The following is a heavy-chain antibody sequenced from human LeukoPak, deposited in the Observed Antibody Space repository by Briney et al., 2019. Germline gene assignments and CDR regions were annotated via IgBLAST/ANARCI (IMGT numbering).Heavy chain of an antibody. Sequence: ASVKVSCKASGYTFTVYYMHWVRQAPGQGLEWMGWINPNSGGTNYAQKFQGRVTMTRDTSISTAYMELSRLRSDDTAVYYCASGPYYYDSSGYYATSPFDYWGQGTLVTVSS. D-gene: IGHD3-22*01. J-gene: IGHJ4*02. CDR3: ASGPYYYDSSGYYATSPFDY. V-gene: IGHV1-2*02. CDR1: GYTFTVYY. CDR2: INPNSGGT.